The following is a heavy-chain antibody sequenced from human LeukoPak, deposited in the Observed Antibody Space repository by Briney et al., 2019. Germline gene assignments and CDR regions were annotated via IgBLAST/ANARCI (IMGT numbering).Heavy chain of an antibody. CDR3: AKGYSSNWTFGY. CDR2: ISSSGSTI. D-gene: IGHD6-13*01. Sequence: TGGSLRLSCAASGFTFSSYEMNWVRQAPGKGLEWVSYISSSGSTIYYADSVKGRFTISRDNAKNSLYLQMNSLRAEGAAVYYCAKGYSSNWTFGYWGQGTLVTVSS. V-gene: IGHV3-48*03. J-gene: IGHJ4*02. CDR1: GFTFSSYE.